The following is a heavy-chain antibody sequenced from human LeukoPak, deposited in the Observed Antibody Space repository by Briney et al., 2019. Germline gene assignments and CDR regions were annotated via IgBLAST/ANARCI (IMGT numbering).Heavy chain of an antibody. CDR2: IYYSGST. D-gene: IGHD6-13*01. J-gene: IGHJ4*02. CDR3: ARVVVAQLVKYYFDY. Sequence: PSETLSLTCTVSGGSISSGSYYWGWIRQPPGKGLEWIGSIYYSGSTYYNPSLKSRVTISVDTSKNQFSLKLSSVTAADTAVYYCARVVVAQLVKYYFDYWGQGTLVTVSS. CDR1: GGSISSGSYY. V-gene: IGHV4-39*07.